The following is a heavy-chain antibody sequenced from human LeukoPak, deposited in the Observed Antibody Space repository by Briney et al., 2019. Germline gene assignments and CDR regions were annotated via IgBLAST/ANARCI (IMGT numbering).Heavy chain of an antibody. CDR3: TAAADTLYYYYMDV. Sequence: GSLRLSCAASGFTFSSYGMHWVRQAPGKGLEWVAVIWYDGSNKYYADPVKGRFTISRDNSKNTLYLQMNSLRAEDTAVYYCTAAADTLYYYYMDVWGKGTTVTVSS. V-gene: IGHV3-33*01. CDR1: GFTFSSYG. CDR2: IWYDGSNK. D-gene: IGHD6-13*01. J-gene: IGHJ6*03.